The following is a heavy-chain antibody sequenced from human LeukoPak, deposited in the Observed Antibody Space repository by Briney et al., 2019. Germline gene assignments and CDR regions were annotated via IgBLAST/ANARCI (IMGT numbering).Heavy chain of an antibody. CDR1: GGSISGYY. CDR2: IYYNGST. V-gene: IGHV4-59*01. D-gene: IGHD3-16*02. Sequence: SETLSLTCTVSGGSISGYYWSWIRQPPGKGLEWIGYIYYNGSTNYNPSLKSRVTISVDTSENQFSLKLSSVTAADTAVYYCARENDYVWGSYRRYFDYWGQGSLVTVSS. J-gene: IGHJ4*02. CDR3: ARENDYVWGSYRRYFDY.